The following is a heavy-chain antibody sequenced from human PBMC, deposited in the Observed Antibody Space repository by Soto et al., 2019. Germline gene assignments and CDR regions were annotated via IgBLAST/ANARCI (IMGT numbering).Heavy chain of an antibody. Sequence: GGSLRLSCATSGFTFSSYEMNGVRQAPGKGLEWVSYISSSGSTIYYADSVKGRFTISRDNAKNSLYLQMNSLRAEDTAVYYCARGMIVLMVYAIQGFNWFDPWGQGTLVPVSS. CDR3: ARGMIVLMVYAIQGFNWFDP. J-gene: IGHJ5*02. CDR1: GFTFSSYE. CDR2: ISSSGSTI. D-gene: IGHD2-8*01. V-gene: IGHV3-48*03.